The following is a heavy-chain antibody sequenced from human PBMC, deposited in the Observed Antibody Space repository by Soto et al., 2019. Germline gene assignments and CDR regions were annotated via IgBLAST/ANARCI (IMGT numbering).Heavy chain of an antibody. CDR3: ARVKVAAAGHFDY. D-gene: IGHD6-13*01. J-gene: IGHJ4*02. Sequence: QVQLVESGGGVVQPGRSLRLSCAASGFTFSSYAMHWVRQAPGKGLEWVAVISYDGSNKYYADSVKGRFTISRDNSKNTLYLQMNSLRAEDTAVYYCARVKVAAAGHFDYWGQGTLVTVSS. V-gene: IGHV3-30-3*01. CDR2: ISYDGSNK. CDR1: GFTFSSYA.